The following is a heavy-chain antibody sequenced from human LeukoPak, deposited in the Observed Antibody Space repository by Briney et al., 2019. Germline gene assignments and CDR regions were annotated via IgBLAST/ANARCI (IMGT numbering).Heavy chain of an antibody. Sequence: PGGSLRLSCAASGFTFSDYWMTWVRQTPGKGLEWVANIKQDGTEKYYVVSLKGRFTISRDNAKNSLYLQMNSLRVEDTAIYYCARGDYSSSWFDYWGQGTLVTVSS. CDR2: IKQDGTEK. J-gene: IGHJ4*02. CDR3: ARGDYSSSWFDY. V-gene: IGHV3-7*04. D-gene: IGHD6-13*01. CDR1: GFTFSDYW.